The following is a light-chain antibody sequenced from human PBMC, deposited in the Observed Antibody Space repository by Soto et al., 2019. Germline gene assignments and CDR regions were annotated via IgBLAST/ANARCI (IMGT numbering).Light chain of an antibody. J-gene: IGLJ2*01. Sequence: QSVLTQSPSASASLGASVKLTCTLSRGHSNYAIAWHQQQPEKGPRYLMKLNSDGSHSKGDGIPDRFSGSSSGAERYLTISSLQSEDEADYYCQTWGTGPVVFGGGTKLTVL. CDR3: QTWGTGPVV. CDR1: RGHSNYA. V-gene: IGLV4-69*01. CDR2: LNSDGSH.